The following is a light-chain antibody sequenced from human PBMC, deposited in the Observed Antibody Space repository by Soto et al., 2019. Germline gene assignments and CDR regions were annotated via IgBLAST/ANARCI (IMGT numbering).Light chain of an antibody. V-gene: IGKV1-27*01. CDR1: QGISVY. CDR3: QKFNTAPLT. CDR2: TAS. Sequence: DIQMTQSPSSLSASVGDRVTITCRASQGISVYLAWYQQKPGKVPKLLIYTASTLQSGVPTRFSGSGSGTDFTLTISSLQPEDVATYYCQKFNTAPLTFGQGTRLEIK. J-gene: IGKJ5*01.